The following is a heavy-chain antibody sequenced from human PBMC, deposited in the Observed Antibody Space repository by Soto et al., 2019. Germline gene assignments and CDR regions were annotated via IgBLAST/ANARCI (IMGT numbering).Heavy chain of an antibody. CDR1: GGSISSSSYY. CDR3: ARVAYDAFDI. V-gene: IGHV4-39*01. J-gene: IGHJ3*02. Sequence: SETLSLTCTVSGGSISSSSYYWGWIRQPPGKGLEWIGSIYYSGSTYYNPSLKSRVTISVDTSKNQFSLKLSSVTAADTAVYYCARVAYDAFDIWGKGTMVTVSS. CDR2: IYYSGST. D-gene: IGHD3-16*01.